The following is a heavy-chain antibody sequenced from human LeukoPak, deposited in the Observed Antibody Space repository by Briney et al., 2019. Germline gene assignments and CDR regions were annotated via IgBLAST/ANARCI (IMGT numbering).Heavy chain of an antibody. CDR1: GFTFTSYT. Sequence: GGSLRLSCAASGFTFTSYTMSWVRQAPGKGLEWVSSITNSGVHTCYTDSLKGRFTISRDNANNSLYLQMNSLSAEDTAIYYCARQPQVAHFDYWGQGTPVSVSS. CDR3: ARQPQVAHFDY. D-gene: IGHD2-15*01. CDR2: ITNSGVHT. J-gene: IGHJ4*02. V-gene: IGHV3-21*01.